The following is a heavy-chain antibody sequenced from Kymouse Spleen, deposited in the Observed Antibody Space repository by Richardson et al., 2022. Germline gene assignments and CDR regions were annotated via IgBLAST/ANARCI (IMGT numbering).Heavy chain of an antibody. J-gene: IGHJ4*02. CDR3: ARHIVLMVYAPHFDY. CDR1: GGSISSSSYY. CDR2: IYYSGST. Sequence: QLQLQESGPGLVKPSETLSLTCTVSGGSISSSSYYWGWIRQPPGKGLEWIGSIYYSGSTYYNPSLKSRVTISVDTSKNQFSLKLSSVTAADTAVYYCARHIVLMVYAPHFDYWGQGTLVTVSS. V-gene: IGHV4-39*01. D-gene: IGHD2-8*01.